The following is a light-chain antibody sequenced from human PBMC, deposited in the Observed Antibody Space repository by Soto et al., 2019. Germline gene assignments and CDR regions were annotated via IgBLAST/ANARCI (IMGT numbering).Light chain of an antibody. Sequence: DILVTQSPSFLSASVGNRVTITCRASQGISTFLAWYQQKPRKAPKLLIYAASPLHDGVPSWFVCGGSGTEFTITIRSLQCKDFTTHYCHQLYDFPRPFGQGTKVDSK. CDR1: QGISTF. CDR2: AAS. CDR3: HQLYDFPRP. J-gene: IGKJ1*01. V-gene: IGKV1-9*01.